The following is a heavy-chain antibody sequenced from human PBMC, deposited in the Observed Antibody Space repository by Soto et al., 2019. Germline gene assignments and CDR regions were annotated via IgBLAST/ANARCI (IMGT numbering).Heavy chain of an antibody. CDR2: IYYSGST. D-gene: IGHD1-26*01. CDR3: ARMYSGSYHSDFDY. CDR1: GGSISSGSYY. V-gene: IGHV4-31*03. J-gene: IGHJ4*02. Sequence: QVQLQESGPGLVKPSQTLSLTCTVSGGSISSGSYYWSWIRQHPGKGLEWIGYIYYSGSTYYNPSLKSRFTISIDTLRNQFSLRLRSVTAADTAVYYCARMYSGSYHSDFDYWGQGTLVTVSS.